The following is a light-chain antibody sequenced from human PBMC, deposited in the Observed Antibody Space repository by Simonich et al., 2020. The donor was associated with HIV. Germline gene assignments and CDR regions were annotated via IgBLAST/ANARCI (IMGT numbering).Light chain of an antibody. V-gene: IGLV3-10*01. CDR1: ALPKKY. J-gene: IGLJ3*02. CDR2: EDS. CDR3: YSTDSSGNHWV. Sequence: SYELTQPPSVSVSPGQTARITCSGDALPKKYSYWYQQKSGHAPVLFIYEDSKRPSGITERVSGYSSGKMATLAISGAQVEDEADYYCYSTDSSGNHWVFGGGTKLTVL.